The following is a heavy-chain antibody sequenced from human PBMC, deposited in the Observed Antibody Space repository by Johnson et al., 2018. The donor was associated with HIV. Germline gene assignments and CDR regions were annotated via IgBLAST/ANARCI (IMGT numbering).Heavy chain of an antibody. J-gene: IGHJ3*02. CDR3: ARDRGSMPAVAFDI. D-gene: IGHD2-2*01. V-gene: IGHV3-13*01. Sequence: VQLVESGGGLVQPGGSLRLSCAASGFIFSSYDMHWVRQATGRGLEWVSAIGTAGDTYYADSVKGRFTISRDNSKNTLYLQMNSLRAEDTAVYYCARDRGSMPAVAFDIWGQGTMVTVSS. CDR2: IGTAGDT. CDR1: GFIFSSYD.